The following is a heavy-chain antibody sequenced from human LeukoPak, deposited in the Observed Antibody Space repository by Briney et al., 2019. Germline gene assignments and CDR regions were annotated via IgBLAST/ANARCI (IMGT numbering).Heavy chain of an antibody. D-gene: IGHD6-6*01. J-gene: IGHJ6*03. CDR1: GFTFGSYA. Sequence: PGRSLRLSCAASGFTFGSYAMHWVRQAPGKGLEWVAFIRYDGSNKYYADSAKGRFTISRDNSKNTLYLQMNSLRAEDTAVYYCAKGLSSSPFYYYYYYMDVWGKGTTVTVSS. CDR2: IRYDGSNK. CDR3: AKGLSSSPFYYYYYYMDV. V-gene: IGHV3-30*02.